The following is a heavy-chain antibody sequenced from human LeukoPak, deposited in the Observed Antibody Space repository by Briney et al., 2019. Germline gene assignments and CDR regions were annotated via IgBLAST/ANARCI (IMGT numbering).Heavy chain of an antibody. V-gene: IGHV3-21*01. CDR3: AREGSGLHFDY. CDR1: GFTFSSYS. D-gene: IGHD6-19*01. J-gene: IGHJ4*02. CDR2: ISSSSSYI. Sequence: GGSLRLSCAASGFTFSSYSMNWVRQAPGKGLGWVSSISSSSSYIYYADSVKGRFTISRDNAKNSLYLQMNSLRAEDTAVCYCAREGSGLHFDYWGQGTLVTVSS.